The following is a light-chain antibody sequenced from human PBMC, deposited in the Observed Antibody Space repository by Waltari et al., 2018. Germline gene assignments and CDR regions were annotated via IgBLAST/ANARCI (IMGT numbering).Light chain of an antibody. Sequence: EIVLTQSPATLSLSPGERATPACRASQSVSSYLAWYQQKPGQAPRLLIYDASNRATGIPARFSGSGSGTDFTLTISSLEPEDFAVYYCQQRSNWRGTFGQGTKVEIK. CDR3: QQRSNWRGT. CDR1: QSVSSY. V-gene: IGKV3-11*01. J-gene: IGKJ1*01. CDR2: DAS.